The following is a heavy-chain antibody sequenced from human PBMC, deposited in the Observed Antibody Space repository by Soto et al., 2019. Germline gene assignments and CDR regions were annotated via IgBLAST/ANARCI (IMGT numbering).Heavy chain of an antibody. V-gene: IGHV3-23*01. CDR2: ISGSGGST. CDR1: GFTFTIFA. Sequence: WGSLRLSCAASGFTFTIFAMSWIRQAPGKGLEWVSGISGSGGSTYYADSVKGRFTISRDNSKNTLYLQMNSLRAEDTAVYLCARGRYSSNWYHFDYWGQGNLVTVSS. D-gene: IGHD6-13*01. J-gene: IGHJ4*02. CDR3: ARGRYSSNWYHFDY.